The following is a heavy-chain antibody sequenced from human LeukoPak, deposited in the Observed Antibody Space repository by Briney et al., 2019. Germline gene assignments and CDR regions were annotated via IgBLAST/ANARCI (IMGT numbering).Heavy chain of an antibody. CDR1: GYTFTSYY. CDR3: ARGGGGYYYDRGDFDY. J-gene: IGHJ4*02. D-gene: IGHD3-22*01. CDR2: INPSGGST. V-gene: IGHV1-46*01. Sequence: GASVKVSCKSSGYTFTSYYMRWVRQAPGQGLEWMGIINPSGGSTSYAQKFQGRVTMTRDTSTSTVYMELSSLRSEDTAVYYCARGGGGYYYDRGDFDYWGQGTLVTVSS.